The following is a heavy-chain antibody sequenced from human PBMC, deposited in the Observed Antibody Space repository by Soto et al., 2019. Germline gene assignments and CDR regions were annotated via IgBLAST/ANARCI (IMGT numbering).Heavy chain of an antibody. CDR2: ISYDGNNK. CDR3: AKALRYCSGGNCYPHGYYSGLDV. V-gene: IGHV3-30*18. Sequence: QVQLVESGGGVVQPGRSLRLSCAASGFTFSSFGMHWVRQAPGKGLEWVAVISYDGNNKYYADSVKGRFTISRDNSKNSLYLQMSSLGAEDTAVYYCAKALRYCSGGNCYPHGYYSGLDVWVEGTTVTVS. D-gene: IGHD2-15*01. J-gene: IGHJ6*02. CDR1: GFTFSSFG.